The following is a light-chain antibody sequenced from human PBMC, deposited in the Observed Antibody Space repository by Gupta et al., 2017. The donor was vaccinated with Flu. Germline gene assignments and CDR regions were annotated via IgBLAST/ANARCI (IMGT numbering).Light chain of an antibody. CDR1: NIGSKG. CDR2: DDS. V-gene: IGLV3-21*02. CDR3: QVWDSNSDHVV. Sequence: SSVLTPPPSVSVAPGQTARFTCGGNNIGSKGVHWYQQKPGQAPVLVVYDDSARPSGIPERFSGSNAGNTATLTISRVEAGDEADYYCQVWDSNSDHVVFGGGTKLTVL. J-gene: IGLJ2*01.